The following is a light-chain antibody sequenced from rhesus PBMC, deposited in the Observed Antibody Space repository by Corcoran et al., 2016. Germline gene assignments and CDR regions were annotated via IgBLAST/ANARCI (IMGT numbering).Light chain of an antibody. CDR2: KAA. CDR1: QSISSW. J-gene: IGKJ4*01. V-gene: IGKV1-22*01. CDR3: LQYSSSPLT. Sequence: DIQMTQSPSSLFSSVGDIVTITCRASQSISSWLDWYQKKPGKAPKLLIYKAASLESWVPSRFSGSGSGTDFTLTISSLQPEDFATYYCLQYSSSPLTFGGGTKVEIK.